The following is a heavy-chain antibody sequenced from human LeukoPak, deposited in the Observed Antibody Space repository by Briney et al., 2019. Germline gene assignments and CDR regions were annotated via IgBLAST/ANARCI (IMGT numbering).Heavy chain of an antibody. CDR3: ARGTGSSWFDP. V-gene: IGHV1-2*02. CDR1: GYTFTGYY. D-gene: IGHD3/OR15-3a*01. CDR2: MNPNTGGT. Sequence: ASVKVSCKASGYTFTGYYMHWVRQAPGQGLEWMGWMNPNTGGTTYAQNFQGRVTMTRDTSISTAYMQLSRLRFDDTAMYYCARGTGSSWFDPWGQGSLVTVSS. J-gene: IGHJ5*02.